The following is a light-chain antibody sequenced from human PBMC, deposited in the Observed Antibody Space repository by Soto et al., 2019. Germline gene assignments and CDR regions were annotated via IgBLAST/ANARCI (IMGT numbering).Light chain of an antibody. J-gene: IGLJ1*01. V-gene: IGLV2-23*02. Sequence: QSVLTQAASVSGSPGQSITISCTGTSSDVGSYNLVSWYQQHPGKAPKLMIYEVSKRPSGLSNRFSGSKSGNTASLTISGLQAEGEADYYCCSYAGSRTPLIFGTGTKLTVL. CDR3: CSYAGSRTPLI. CDR2: EVS. CDR1: SSDVGSYNL.